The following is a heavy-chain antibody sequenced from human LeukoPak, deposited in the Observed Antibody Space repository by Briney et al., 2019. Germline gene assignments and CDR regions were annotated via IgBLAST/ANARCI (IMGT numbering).Heavy chain of an antibody. CDR3: ASGRVWYSGSYPPGDY. CDR2: IIPIFGTA. V-gene: IGHV1-69*05. CDR1: GGTFSSYA. D-gene: IGHD1-26*01. Sequence: SVKVSCKASGGTFSSYAISWVRQAPGQGLEWMGGIIPIFGTANYAQKFQGRVTITTDESTSTAYMELSSLRSEDTAVYYCASGRVWYSGSYPPGDYWGQGTLVTVSS. J-gene: IGHJ4*02.